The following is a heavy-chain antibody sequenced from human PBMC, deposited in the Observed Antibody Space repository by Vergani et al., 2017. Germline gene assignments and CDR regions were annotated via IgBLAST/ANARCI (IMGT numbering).Heavy chain of an antibody. D-gene: IGHD3-16*01. V-gene: IGHV1-69*04. CDR3: AREAFGGVMRALDY. CDR2: IIPILGIA. J-gene: IGHJ4*02. CDR1: GGTFSSYA. Sequence: QVQLVQSGAEVKKPGSSVKVSCKASGGTFSSYAISWVRQAPGQGLEWMGRIIPILGIANYAQKFQGRVTITADKSTSTAYMELSSLRSEDTVVYYCAREAFGGVMRALDYWGQGTLVTVSS.